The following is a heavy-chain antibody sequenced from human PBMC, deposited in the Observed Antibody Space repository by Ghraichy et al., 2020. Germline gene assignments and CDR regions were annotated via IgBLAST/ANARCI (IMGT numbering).Heavy chain of an antibody. Sequence: ASVKVSCMASGYIFMNYGFTWVRQAPGQGLEWMGWIGAPRGNTNYALQFRDRVTMTTDTSTSTVYMELRSLRLDDTAVYYCARDRGFYENGEQWLADYWGQGTLVTVSS. J-gene: IGHJ4*02. D-gene: IGHD6-19*01. CDR3: ARDRGFYENGEQWLADY. V-gene: IGHV1-18*04. CDR1: GYIFMNYG. CDR2: IGAPRGNT.